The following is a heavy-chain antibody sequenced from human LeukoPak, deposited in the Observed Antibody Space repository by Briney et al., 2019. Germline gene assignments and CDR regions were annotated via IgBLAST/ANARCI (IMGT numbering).Heavy chain of an antibody. J-gene: IGHJ3*02. CDR2: INPNNGGR. Sequence: ASVKVSCKASGYTFTGYYMHWVRQAPGQGLEWMGRINPNNGGRNYAQKFQGRVTMTRDTSISTAYMELNSLISDDTAVYYCARDRLEAPDIWGQGTMVTVSS. CDR1: GYTFTGYY. V-gene: IGHV1-2*06. CDR3: ARDRLEAPDI. D-gene: IGHD6-25*01.